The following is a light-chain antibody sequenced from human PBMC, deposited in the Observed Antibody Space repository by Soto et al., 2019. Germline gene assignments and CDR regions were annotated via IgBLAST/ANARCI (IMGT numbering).Light chain of an antibody. CDR3: QQYNNWPRT. V-gene: IGKV3-15*01. Sequence: EIVMTQSTDTLSVSPGERATLSCRASQSVSSKLGWYQQKPGQAPRLLIYGASIRATGIPARFSGSGSGTEFTLTISSLQSEDFAVYYCQQYNNWPRTFGPWTKVDIK. J-gene: IGKJ3*01. CDR1: QSVSSK. CDR2: GAS.